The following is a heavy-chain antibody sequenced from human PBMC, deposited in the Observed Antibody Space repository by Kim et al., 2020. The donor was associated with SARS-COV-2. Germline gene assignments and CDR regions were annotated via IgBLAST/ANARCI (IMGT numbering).Heavy chain of an antibody. J-gene: IGHJ4*02. CDR3: ARDVWPGGYDPGDY. CDR1: GFTFSSYG. V-gene: IGHV3-33*01. CDR2: IWYDGSNK. Sequence: GGSLRLSCAASGFTFSSYGMHWVRQAPGKGLEWVAVIWYDGSNKYYADSVKGRFTISRDNSKNTLYLQMNSLRAEDTAVYYCARDVWPGGYDPGDYWGQGTLVTVSS. D-gene: IGHD5-12*01.